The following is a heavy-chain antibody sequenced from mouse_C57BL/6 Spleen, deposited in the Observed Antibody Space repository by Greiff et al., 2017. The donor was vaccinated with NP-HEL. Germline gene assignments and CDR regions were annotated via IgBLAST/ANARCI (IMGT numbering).Heavy chain of an antibody. CDR1: GYTFTSYW. D-gene: IGHD4-1*01. J-gene: IGHJ1*03. V-gene: IGHV1-69*01. Sequence: VQLQQPGAELVMPGASVKLSCKASGYTFTSYWMHWVKQRPGQGLEWIGEIDPSDSYTNYNQKFKGKSTLTVDKSSSTAYMQLSSLTSEDSAVYYCARRRSTGRYFDVWGTGTTVTVSS. CDR3: ARRRSTGRYFDV. CDR2: IDPSDSYT.